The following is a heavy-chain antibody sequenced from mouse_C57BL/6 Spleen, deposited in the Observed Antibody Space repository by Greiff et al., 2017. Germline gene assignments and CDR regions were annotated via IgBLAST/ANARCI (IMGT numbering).Heavy chain of an antibody. CDR1: GYTFTDYE. J-gene: IGHJ3*01. Sequence: ESGAELVRPGASVTLSCKASGYTFTDYEMHWVKQTPVHGLEWIGAIDPETGGTAYNQKFKGKAILTADKSSSTAYMELRSLTSEDSAVYYCTTGDGYFFAYWGQGTLVTVSA. CDR3: TTGDGYFFAY. D-gene: IGHD2-3*01. V-gene: IGHV1-15*01. CDR2: IDPETGGT.